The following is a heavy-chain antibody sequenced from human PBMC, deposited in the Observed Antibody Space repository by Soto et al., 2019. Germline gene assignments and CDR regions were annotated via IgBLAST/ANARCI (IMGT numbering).Heavy chain of an antibody. CDR1: GFTFSSYA. J-gene: IGHJ4*02. CDR3: AREEYYGSGSYYNQNFDY. Sequence: SGGSLRLSCAASGFTFSSYAMHWVRQAPGKGLEWVAVISYDGSNKYYADSVKGRFTISRDNSKNTLYLQMNSLRAEDTAVYYCAREEYYGSGSYYNQNFDYWGQGTLVTVSS. CDR2: ISYDGSNK. D-gene: IGHD3-10*01. V-gene: IGHV3-30-3*01.